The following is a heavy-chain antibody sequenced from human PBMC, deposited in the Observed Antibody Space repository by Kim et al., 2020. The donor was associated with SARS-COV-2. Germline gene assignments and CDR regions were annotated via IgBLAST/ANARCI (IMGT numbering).Heavy chain of an antibody. CDR3: AREGIIMVRGVITSPIDG. J-gene: IGHJ4*02. D-gene: IGHD3-10*01. V-gene: IGHV3-33*01. CDR1: GFTLSDYG. Sequence: GGSLRLSCAASGFTLSDYGMHWVRQAPGKGLEWVALIWSDGSNRDYADSVKGRFTISRDNSKNTLFLQMNSLRAEDTAVYYCAREGIIMVRGVITSPIDGWGQGTLVTVSS. CDR2: IWSDGSNR.